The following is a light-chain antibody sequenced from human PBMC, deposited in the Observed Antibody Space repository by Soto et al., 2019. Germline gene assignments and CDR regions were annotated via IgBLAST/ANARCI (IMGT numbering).Light chain of an antibody. V-gene: IGKV1-6*01. Sequence: AIQMTQSPSSLSASVGDRVTITCRASQGIRSDLGWYQQKPGKAPKLLIFGASNLQSGVPSRFSGSGSGTDFTLTISSLQPEDFATYYCLQDYIYPRTFGQGTKVEIK. CDR1: QGIRSD. J-gene: IGKJ1*01. CDR2: GAS. CDR3: LQDYIYPRT.